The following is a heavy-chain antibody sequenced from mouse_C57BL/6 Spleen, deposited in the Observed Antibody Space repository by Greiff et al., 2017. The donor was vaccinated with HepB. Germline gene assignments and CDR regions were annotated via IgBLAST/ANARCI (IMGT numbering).Heavy chain of an antibody. J-gene: IGHJ1*03. CDR3: TRERLGEGYWYFDV. D-gene: IGHD4-1*01. CDR2: IYPGNSDT. Sequence: VQLQQSGTVLARPGASVKMSCKTSGYTFTSYWMHWVKQRPGQGLEWIGAIYPGNSDTSYNQKFKGKAKLTAVTSASTAYMELSSLTNEDSAVYYCTRERLGEGYWYFDVWGTGTTVTVSS. CDR1: GYTFTSYW. V-gene: IGHV1-5*01.